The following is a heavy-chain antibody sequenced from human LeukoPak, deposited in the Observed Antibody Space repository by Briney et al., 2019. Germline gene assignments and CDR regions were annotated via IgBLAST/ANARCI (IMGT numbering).Heavy chain of an antibody. Sequence: PGGSLRLSCAASGFTFSDYSMNWVRQAPGKGLEWVSSISDDSNYIYYADSVEGRFTISRDNAQNSLYLQMNSLRAEDTAIYYCVRDRGTYRPIDYWGQGTLVTVSS. D-gene: IGHD1-26*01. CDR3: VRDRGTYRPIDY. J-gene: IGHJ4*02. CDR1: GFTFSDYS. V-gene: IGHV3-21*04. CDR2: ISDDSNYI.